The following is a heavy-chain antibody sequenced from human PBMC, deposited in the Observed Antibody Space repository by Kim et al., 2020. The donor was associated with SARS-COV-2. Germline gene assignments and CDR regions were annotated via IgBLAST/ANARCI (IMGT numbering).Heavy chain of an antibody. CDR1: GGSISSSSYY. CDR3: ARVHRPHDAFDI. CDR2: IYYSGST. J-gene: IGHJ3*02. Sequence: SETLSLTCTVSGGSISSSSYYWGWIRQPPGKGLEWIGSIYYSGSTYYNPSLKSRVTISVDTSKNQFSLKLSSVTAADTAVYYCARVHRPHDAFDIWGQGTMVTVSS. V-gene: IGHV4-39*07.